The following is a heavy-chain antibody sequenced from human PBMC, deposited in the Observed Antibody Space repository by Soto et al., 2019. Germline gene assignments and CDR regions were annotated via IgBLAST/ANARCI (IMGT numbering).Heavy chain of an antibody. V-gene: IGHV3-49*04. Sequence: GALRLSCTASGFTFGDYAMSWVRQAPGKGLEWVGFIRSKAYGGTTEYAASVKGRFTISRDDSKSIAYLQMNSLKTEDTAVYYCTRGRGYCSGGSCSLAYWGQGTLVTVSS. CDR3: TRGRGYCSGGSCSLAY. D-gene: IGHD2-15*01. CDR1: GFTFGDYA. CDR2: IRSKAYGGTT. J-gene: IGHJ4*02.